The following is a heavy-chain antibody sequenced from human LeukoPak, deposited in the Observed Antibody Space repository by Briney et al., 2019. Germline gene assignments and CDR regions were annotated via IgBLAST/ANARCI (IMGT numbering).Heavy chain of an antibody. D-gene: IGHD2-2*02. J-gene: IGHJ5*02. CDR1: GGSISSYY. V-gene: IGHV4-59*12. Sequence: ETLSLTCTVSGGSISSYYWSWIRQPPGKGLEWIGYIYYSGSTNYNPSLKSRVTISVDTSKNQFSLKLSSVTAADTAVYYCARVRTLGYCSSTSCYIPYNWFDPWGQGTLVTVSS. CDR2: IYYSGST. CDR3: ARVRTLGYCSSTSCYIPYNWFDP.